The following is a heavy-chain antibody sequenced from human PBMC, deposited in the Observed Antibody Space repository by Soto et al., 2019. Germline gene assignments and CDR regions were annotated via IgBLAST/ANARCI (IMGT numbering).Heavy chain of an antibody. Sequence: EVQLVESGGGLVQPGGSLKLSCAASGFAFSGSAMYWVRQASGKGLEWVGRIRSKANTYATAYAASVKGRFTISRDDSRKTAYLEMNSLKTEDTAVYYCTSGGEYDSSGYLWYWGQGTLETVPS. CDR1: GFAFSGSA. J-gene: IGHJ4*02. CDR3: TSGGEYDSSGYLWY. D-gene: IGHD3-22*01. CDR2: IRSKANTYAT. V-gene: IGHV3-73*02.